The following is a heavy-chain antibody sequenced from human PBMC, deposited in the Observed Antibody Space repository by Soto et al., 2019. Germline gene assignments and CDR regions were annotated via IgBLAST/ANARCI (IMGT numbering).Heavy chain of an antibody. D-gene: IGHD6-19*01. V-gene: IGHV3-33*01. CDR3: ARPLVAPVAGPYYYGMDV. CDR2: IWYDGNTK. J-gene: IGHJ6*02. Sequence: GGSLRLSCAASGFTFSTYGFNWVRQAPGKGLEWVAVIWYDGNTKYYADSVKGRFTISRDNSKNTLYLQMNSLTAEDTAVYYCARPLVAPVAGPYYYGMDVWGQGTTVTSP. CDR1: GFTFSTYG.